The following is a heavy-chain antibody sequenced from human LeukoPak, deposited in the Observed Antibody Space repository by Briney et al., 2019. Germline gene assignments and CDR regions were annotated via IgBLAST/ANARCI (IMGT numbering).Heavy chain of an antibody. CDR3: TRVLRGYCTTTGCPTPGDY. CDR2: IRSKAYGGTI. J-gene: IGHJ4*02. Sequence: GGSLSLFCIASGFAFGDYAMSWVRQAPGKGLEWVGFIRSKAYGGTIEYAASVKGRFTISRDDSKIIAYLQMNSLKTEDTAVYYCTRVLRGYCTTTGCPTPGDYWGQGTLVTVSS. V-gene: IGHV3-49*04. D-gene: IGHD2-2*01. CDR1: GFAFGDYA.